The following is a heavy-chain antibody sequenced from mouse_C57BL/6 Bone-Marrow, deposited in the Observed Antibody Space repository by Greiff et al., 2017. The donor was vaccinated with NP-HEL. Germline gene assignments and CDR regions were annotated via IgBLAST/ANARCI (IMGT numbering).Heavy chain of an antibody. Sequence: LVESGAELVRPGTSVKMSCKASGYTFTNYWIGWAKQRPGHGLEWIGDIYPGGGYTNYNEKFKGKATLTADKSSSTAYMQFSSLTSEDSAIYYCARSYDGYLFAYWGQGTLVTVSA. CDR1: GYTFTNYW. CDR3: ARSYDGYLFAY. CDR2: IYPGGGYT. J-gene: IGHJ3*01. V-gene: IGHV1-63*01. D-gene: IGHD2-3*01.